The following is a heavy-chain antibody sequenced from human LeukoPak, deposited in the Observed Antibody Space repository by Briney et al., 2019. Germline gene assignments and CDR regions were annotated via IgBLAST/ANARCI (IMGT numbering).Heavy chain of an antibody. J-gene: IGHJ3*02. CDR2: ISSSGSTI. V-gene: IGHV3-11*04. CDR3: ARDMDGYSSDAFDI. D-gene: IGHD5-24*01. CDR1: GFTFSDYY. Sequence: GGSLRLSCAASGFTFSDYYMSWIRQAPGKGLEWVSYISSSGSTIYYADSVKGRFTISRDNAKNSLYLQMNSLRAEDTAVYYCARDMDGYSSDAFDIWGQGTMVTVSS.